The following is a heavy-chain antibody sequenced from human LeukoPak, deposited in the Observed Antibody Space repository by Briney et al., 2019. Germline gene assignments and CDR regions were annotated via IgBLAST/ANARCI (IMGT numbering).Heavy chain of an antibody. J-gene: IGHJ4*02. CDR2: INPNSGGT. V-gene: IGHV1-2*02. CDR1: GYTFTGYY. D-gene: IGHD5-12*01. CDR3: ARGWAYSGHLYFDY. Sequence: GASVKVSCKASGYTFTGYYVHWVRQAPGQGLEWMGWINPNSGGTNYAQKFQGRVTMTRDTSISTAYMELSRLRSDDTAVYYCARGWAYSGHLYFDYWGQGTLVTVSS.